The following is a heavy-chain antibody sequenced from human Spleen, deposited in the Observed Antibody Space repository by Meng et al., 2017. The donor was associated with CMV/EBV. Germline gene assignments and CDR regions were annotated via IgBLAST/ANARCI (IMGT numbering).Heavy chain of an antibody. CDR3: ARGGVTGTTSAQGGVFFYYYGIDV. D-gene: IGHD1-14*01. CDR1: GGTYSSYS. Sequence: SVKVSCKTSGGTYSSYSISWVRQAPGQGLEWMGRIIPVLGVAKYAQKFQGRVTITADKSTATAYMDLSSLRSEDTAVYYCARGGVTGTTSAQGGVFFYYYGIDVWGQGTTVTVSS. J-gene: IGHJ6*02. V-gene: IGHV1-69*04. CDR2: IIPVLGVA.